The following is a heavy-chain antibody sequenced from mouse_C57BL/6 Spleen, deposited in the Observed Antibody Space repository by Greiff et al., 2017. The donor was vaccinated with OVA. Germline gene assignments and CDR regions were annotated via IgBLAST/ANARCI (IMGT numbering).Heavy chain of an antibody. V-gene: IGHV1-42*01. CDR3: ARGDYYGSSPQFAY. J-gene: IGHJ3*01. D-gene: IGHD1-1*01. CDR2: INPSTGGT. CDR1: GYSFTGYY. Sequence: EVKLMESGPELVKPGASVKISCKASGYSFTGYYMNWVKQSPEKSLEWIGEINPSTGGTTYNQKFKAKATLTVDKSSSTAYMQLKSLTSEDSAVYYCARGDYYGSSPQFAYWGQGTLVTVSA.